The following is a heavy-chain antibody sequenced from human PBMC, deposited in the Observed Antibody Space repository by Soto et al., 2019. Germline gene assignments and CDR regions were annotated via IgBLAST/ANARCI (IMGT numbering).Heavy chain of an antibody. CDR1: GGSISNSNSNW. J-gene: IGHJ5*02. V-gene: IGHV4-4*02. CDR2: VSHSGST. Sequence: PSETLSLTCSVSGGSISNSNSNWWSWVRQPPGKGLEWIGEVSHSGSTSYNPSLKSRVTISLDKSKNQFSLRLSSVTAADTAMYYCARGPTITGTIYWFDPWGQGTLVTVS. D-gene: IGHD1-7*01. CDR3: ARGPTITGTIYWFDP.